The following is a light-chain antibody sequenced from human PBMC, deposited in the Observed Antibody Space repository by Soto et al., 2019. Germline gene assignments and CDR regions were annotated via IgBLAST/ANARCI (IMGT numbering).Light chain of an antibody. CDR3: QQSSSDPLT. CDR1: QSISKY. J-gene: IGKJ4*01. V-gene: IGKV1-39*01. Sequence: DIQMTQSPSSLSASVGDRVTITCRASQSISKYLNWYQQKPGKAPKLLIYDTSSLQSGVSSRFSGSGSGTDFTLTISSLQPEDFATYYCQQSSSDPLTFGGGTKVEI. CDR2: DTS.